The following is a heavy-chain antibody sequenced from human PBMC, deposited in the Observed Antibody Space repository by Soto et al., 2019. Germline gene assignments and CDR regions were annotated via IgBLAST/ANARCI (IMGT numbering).Heavy chain of an antibody. Sequence: GGSLRLSCAASGFTFSSYAMSWVRQAPGKGLEWVSAISGSGGSTYYADSVKGRFTISRDNSKNTLYLQMNSLRAEDAAVAYCAKDIVVVPAAMCAYWGQGTLVTVSS. CDR3: AKDIVVVPAAMCAY. CDR1: GFTFSSYA. CDR2: ISGSGGST. V-gene: IGHV3-23*01. J-gene: IGHJ4*02. D-gene: IGHD2-2*01.